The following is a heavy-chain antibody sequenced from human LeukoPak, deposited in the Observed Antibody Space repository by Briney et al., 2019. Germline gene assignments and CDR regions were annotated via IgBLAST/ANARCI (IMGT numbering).Heavy chain of an antibody. J-gene: IGHJ5*02. V-gene: IGHV4-39*01. CDR2: IYYSGST. Sequence: ASESLSLTCTFSGGSISSSRFYWGWIRQPPGKGLEWIGSIYYSGSTYYNPSLKSRVTISVDTSKNQFSLKLSSVTAADTAVYYCARGFRWFDPWGQGTLVTVSS. CDR1: GGSISSSRFY. CDR3: ARGFRWFDP.